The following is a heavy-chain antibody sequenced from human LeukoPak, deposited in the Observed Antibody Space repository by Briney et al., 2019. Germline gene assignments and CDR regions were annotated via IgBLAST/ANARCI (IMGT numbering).Heavy chain of an antibody. D-gene: IGHD2-8*01. CDR3: AGVEACTNGVCYLSYYYYMDV. CDR1: GFTFSSYS. J-gene: IGHJ6*03. CDR2: ISSSSSYI. V-gene: IGHV3-21*01. Sequence: GGSLRLSCAASGFTFSSYSMNWVRQAPGKGLEWVSSISSSSSYIYYADSVKGRFTISRDNAKNSLYLQMNSLRAEDTAVYYCAGVEACTNGVCYLSYYYYMDVWGKGTTVTVSS.